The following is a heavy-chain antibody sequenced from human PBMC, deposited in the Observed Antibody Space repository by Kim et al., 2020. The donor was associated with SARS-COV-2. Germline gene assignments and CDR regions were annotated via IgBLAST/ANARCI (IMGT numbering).Heavy chain of an antibody. J-gene: IGHJ4*02. Sequence: GESLKISCKGSGYSCTSYWIGWVRQMPGKGLEWMGIIYPGDSDTRYSPSFQGQVTISADKSISTAYLQWSSLKASDTAMYYCARWDQMYYYDSSGYYYYWGQGTLVTVSS. CDR2: IYPGDSDT. D-gene: IGHD3-22*01. CDR3: ARWDQMYYYDSSGYYYY. CDR1: GYSCTSYW. V-gene: IGHV5-51*01.